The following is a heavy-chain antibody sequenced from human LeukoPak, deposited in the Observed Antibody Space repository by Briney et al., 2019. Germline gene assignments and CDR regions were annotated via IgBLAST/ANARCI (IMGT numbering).Heavy chain of an antibody. J-gene: IGHJ4*02. V-gene: IGHV3-23*01. Sequence: GGSLRLSCAASGFTFSSYGMSWVRQAPGKGLEWVSAISGSGGSTYYADSVKGRFTISRDNSKNTLYLQMNSLRAEDTAVYYCARNSYGGLFDYWGQGTLVTVSS. CDR1: GFTFSSYG. CDR3: ARNSYGGLFDY. CDR2: ISGSGGST. D-gene: IGHD4-23*01.